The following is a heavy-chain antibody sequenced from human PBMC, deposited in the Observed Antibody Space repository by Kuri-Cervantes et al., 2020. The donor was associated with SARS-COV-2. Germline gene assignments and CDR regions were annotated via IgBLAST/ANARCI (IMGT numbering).Heavy chain of an antibody. J-gene: IGHJ6*02. V-gene: IGHV3-74*01. D-gene: IGHD3-10*01. Sequence: GESLKISCAGSGITVSSYWMNWVRQAPGKGLVWVSRINSDGSSTSYADSVKGRFTISRDNAKNTLYLQMNSLRAEDTAVYYCARVPSITMVRGANSYGMDVWGQGTTVTVSS. CDR3: ARVPSITMVRGANSYGMDV. CDR2: INSDGSST. CDR1: GITVSSYW.